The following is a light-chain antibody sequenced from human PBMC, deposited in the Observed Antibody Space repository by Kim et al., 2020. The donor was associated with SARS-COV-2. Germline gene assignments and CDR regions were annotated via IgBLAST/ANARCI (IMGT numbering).Light chain of an antibody. CDR3: SAWDNNLDAWV. CDR1: SNNVGDQG. Sequence: QSAPGTGTGNSNNVGDQGATWLQQHQGHPPKFLSYRNNNRPSGISERLSASRSGNTASLTITGLQPEDESEYYCSAWDNNLDAWVFGGGTQLTVL. J-gene: IGLJ3*02. V-gene: IGLV10-54*01. CDR2: RNN.